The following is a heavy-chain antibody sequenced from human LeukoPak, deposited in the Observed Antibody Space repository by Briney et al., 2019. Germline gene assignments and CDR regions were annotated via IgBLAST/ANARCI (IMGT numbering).Heavy chain of an antibody. D-gene: IGHD3-22*01. CDR1: GFTFSNYW. CDR3: ARDLGQYYDTSDNWFDP. CDR2: INSDGINT. J-gene: IGHJ5*02. Sequence: GGSLRLSCAASGFTFSNYWMHWVRQAPGKGLVWVPRINSDGINTSYADSVKGRFTISRDNAKNTLNLQMNSLRAEDTAVYYCARDLGQYYDTSDNWFDPWGQGTLVTVSS. V-gene: IGHV3-74*01.